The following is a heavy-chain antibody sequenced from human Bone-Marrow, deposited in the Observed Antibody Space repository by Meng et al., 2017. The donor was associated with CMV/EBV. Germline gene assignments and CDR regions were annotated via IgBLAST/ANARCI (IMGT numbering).Heavy chain of an antibody. CDR2: INTDGSGP. D-gene: IGHD6-13*01. J-gene: IGHJ4*02. CDR3: ARDGSSWIYPDY. V-gene: IGHV3-74*01. Sequence: GESLKISCVASGFTFSSSWLHWARQAPGKGVVWVSRINTDGSGPGYADSVKGRFTISRDNAKNSLYLQMNSLRAEDTAVYYCARDGSSWIYPDYWGQGTLVTVSS. CDR1: GFTFSSSW.